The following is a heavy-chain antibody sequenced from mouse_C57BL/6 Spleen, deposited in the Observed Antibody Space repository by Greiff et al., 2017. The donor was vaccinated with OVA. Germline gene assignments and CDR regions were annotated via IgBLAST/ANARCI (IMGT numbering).Heavy chain of an antibody. V-gene: IGHV2-2*01. Sequence: QVHVKQSGPGLVQPSQSLSITCTVSGFSLTSYGVHWVRQSPGKGLEWLGVIWSGGSTDYNAAFISRLSISKDNSTSQVFFKMNSLQADDTAIYYCARKTTIVGEDYYDYWGQGTTLTVSS. D-gene: IGHD1-1*01. CDR2: IWSGGST. J-gene: IGHJ2*01. CDR3: ARKTTIVGEDYYDY. CDR1: GFSLTSYG.